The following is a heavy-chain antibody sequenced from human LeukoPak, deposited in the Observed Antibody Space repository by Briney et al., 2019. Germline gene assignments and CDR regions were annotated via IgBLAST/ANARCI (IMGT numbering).Heavy chain of an antibody. CDR2: IYPADSDI. J-gene: IGHJ5*02. V-gene: IGHV5-51*01. Sequence: GESLKISCKGSGYSINNYWIGWVRQMPGKGLEWMGIIYPADSDIRYSPSFQGQVTISADKSISTAYLQWSSLKASDTAIYYCARQEYCSGGSCYTWFDPWGQRTLVIVSS. D-gene: IGHD2-15*01. CDR3: ARQEYCSGGSCYTWFDP. CDR1: GYSINNYW.